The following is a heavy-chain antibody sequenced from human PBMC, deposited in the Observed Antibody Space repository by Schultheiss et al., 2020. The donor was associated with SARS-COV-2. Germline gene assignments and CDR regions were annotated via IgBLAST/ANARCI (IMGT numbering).Heavy chain of an antibody. D-gene: IGHD6-13*01. CDR2: IYYSGST. V-gene: IGHV4-59*12. CDR3: AREGVAAAAPDY. CDR1: GGSFSGYY. J-gene: IGHJ4*02. Sequence: SETLSLTCAVYGGSFSGYYWSWIRQPPGKGLEWIGYIYYSGSTNYNPSLKSRITMSVDTSKNRFSLKLSSVTAADTAVYYCAREGVAAAAPDYWGQGTLVTVSS.